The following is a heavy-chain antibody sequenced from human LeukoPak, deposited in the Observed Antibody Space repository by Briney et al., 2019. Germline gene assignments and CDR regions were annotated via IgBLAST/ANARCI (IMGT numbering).Heavy chain of an antibody. J-gene: IGHJ6*03. CDR3: ARGPSYDFWSGYYMAYYYYYMDV. V-gene: IGHV4-34*01. D-gene: IGHD3-3*01. Sequence: IPSETLSLTCAVYGGSFSGYYWSWIRQPPGKGLEWIGEINHSGSTNYNPSLKSRVTISVDTSKNQFSLKLSSVTAADTAVYYCARGPSYDFWSGYYMAYYYYYMDVWGKGTTVTVSS. CDR2: INHSGST. CDR1: GGSFSGYY.